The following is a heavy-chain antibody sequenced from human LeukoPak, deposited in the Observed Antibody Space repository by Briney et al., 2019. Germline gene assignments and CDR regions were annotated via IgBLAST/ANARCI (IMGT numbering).Heavy chain of an antibody. J-gene: IGHJ5*02. Sequence: SETLSLTCTVSGGSISSGGYYWSWIRQHPGKGLEWIGYIYYSGSTYYNPSLKSRATISVDTSKNQFSLKLSSVTAADTAVYYCARSSGQNWFDPWGQETLVTVSS. CDR2: IYYSGST. CDR1: GGSISSGGYY. V-gene: IGHV4-31*03. CDR3: ARSSGQNWFDP. D-gene: IGHD3-22*01.